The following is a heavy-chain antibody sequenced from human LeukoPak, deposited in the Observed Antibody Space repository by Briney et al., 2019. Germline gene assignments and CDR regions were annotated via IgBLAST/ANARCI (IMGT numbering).Heavy chain of an antibody. J-gene: IGHJ6*02. D-gene: IGHD3-10*01. CDR1: GFTFSSYA. CDR2: ISSSGSTI. Sequence: GGSLRLSCAASGFTFSSYAMSWIRQAPGKGLEWVSYISSSGSTIYYADSVKGRFTISRDNAKNSLYLQMNSLRAEDTAVYYCAREKGITKGRRVYYGMDVWGQGTTVTVSS. CDR3: AREKGITKGRRVYYGMDV. V-gene: IGHV3-11*01.